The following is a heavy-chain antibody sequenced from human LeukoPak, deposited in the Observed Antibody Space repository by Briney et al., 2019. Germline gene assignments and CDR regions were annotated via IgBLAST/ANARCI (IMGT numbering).Heavy chain of an antibody. CDR3: ARDWDGSGTSLDY. CDR2: INLDSSQK. CDR1: RFTLSSCW. Sequence: GGSLRLSRADPRFTLSSCWMSWVRHAPGKGVERVAIINLDSSQKYYLDFVKGGFTISRDNAKNSLYLQMNSVRAEDTALYYCARDWDGSGTSLDYWGQGTLVTVSS. V-gene: IGHV3-7*04. J-gene: IGHJ4*02. D-gene: IGHD3-10*01.